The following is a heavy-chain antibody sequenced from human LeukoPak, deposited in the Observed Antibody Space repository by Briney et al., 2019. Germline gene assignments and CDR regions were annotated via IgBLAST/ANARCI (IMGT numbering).Heavy chain of an antibody. D-gene: IGHD5-18*01. Sequence: PTGGSLRLSCAASGFTFSSYAMSWVRRAPGKGLEWVSAISGSGGSTYYADSVKGRFTISRDNSKNTLYLQMNSLRAEDTAVYYCAKALAWILPFNYWGQGTLVTVSS. V-gene: IGHV3-23*01. CDR3: AKALAWILPFNY. CDR1: GFTFSSYA. CDR2: ISGSGGST. J-gene: IGHJ4*02.